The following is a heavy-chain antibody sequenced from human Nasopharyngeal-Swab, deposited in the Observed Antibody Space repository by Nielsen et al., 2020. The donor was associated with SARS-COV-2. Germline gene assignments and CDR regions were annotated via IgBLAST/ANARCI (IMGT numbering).Heavy chain of an antibody. CDR1: GYTFTSYY. J-gene: IGHJ3*02. V-gene: IGHV1-46*01. CDR2: INPSGGST. CDR3: ARDPRGPQHIVVVTASDAFDI. Sequence: ASVKVSCKASGYTFTSYYMHWVRRAPGQGLEWMGIINPSGGSTSYAQKLQGRVTMTTDTPTSTAYMELRSLRSDDTAVYYCARDPRGPQHIVVVTASDAFDIWGQGTMVTISS. D-gene: IGHD2-21*02.